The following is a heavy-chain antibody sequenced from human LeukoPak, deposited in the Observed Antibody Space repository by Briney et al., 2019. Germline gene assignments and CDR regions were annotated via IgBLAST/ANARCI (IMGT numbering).Heavy chain of an antibody. CDR3: ARVPTGCCSTWANWFDP. D-gene: IGHD6-13*01. J-gene: IGHJ5*02. CDR2: MNPNSGNT. CDR1: GYTFTSYD. Sequence: GASVKVSCKASGYTFTSYDINWVRQATGQGLEWMGWMNPNSGNTGYAQKFQGRVTMTRNTSISTAYMELSSLRSEDTAVYYCARVPTGCCSTWANWFDPWGQGTLVTVSS. V-gene: IGHV1-8*01.